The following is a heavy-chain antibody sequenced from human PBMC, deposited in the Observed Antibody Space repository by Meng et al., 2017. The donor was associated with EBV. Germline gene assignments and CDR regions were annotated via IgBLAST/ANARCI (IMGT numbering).Heavy chain of an antibody. CDR2: LIPMYGAP. J-gene: IGHJ4*02. D-gene: IGHD3-10*01. CDR1: GGNVRSDG. CDR3: SSESGSGFTPDY. Sequence: HVLQVGEGGERPWNSVEAPCSTSGGNVRSDGVSWVRQAPRHGVEWMGGLIPMYGAPHYEQKFYDRGTIIAAESTSTNRMELNNLRFEDTATYFCSSESGSGFTPDYWGQGTLVTVSS. V-gene: IGHV1-69*01.